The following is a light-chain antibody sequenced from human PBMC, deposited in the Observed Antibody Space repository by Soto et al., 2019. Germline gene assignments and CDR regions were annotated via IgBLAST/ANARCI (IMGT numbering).Light chain of an antibody. J-gene: IGKJ4*01. CDR2: GAS. CDR1: RNINRK. Sequence: EIVMTQSPATLSVSPGERATLSCRASRNINRKLAWYQQKPGQAPRLLISGASTRATGIPARFSGSGSGTEFTLTLSTMQSEDFAVYYCQKYYDYPPLIFGGGTKVEIK. CDR3: QKYYDYPPLI. V-gene: IGKV3-15*01.